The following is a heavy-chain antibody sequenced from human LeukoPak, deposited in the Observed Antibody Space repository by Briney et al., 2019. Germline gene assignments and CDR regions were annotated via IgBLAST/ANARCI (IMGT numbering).Heavy chain of an antibody. CDR2: ISSSSSYI. CDR3: ATGGTGYYNPNEY. D-gene: IGHD3-9*01. V-gene: IGHV3-21*01. Sequence: GGSLRLSCAASGFTFSSYSMNWVRQAPGKGLEWVSSISSSSSYIYYADSVKGRFTISRDNAKNSLYLQMNSLRADDTALYYGATGGTGYYNPNEYWGQGTLVTVSS. CDR1: GFTFSSYS. J-gene: IGHJ4*02.